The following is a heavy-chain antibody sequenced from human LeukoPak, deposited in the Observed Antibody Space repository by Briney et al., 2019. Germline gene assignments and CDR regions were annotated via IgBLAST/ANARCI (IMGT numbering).Heavy chain of an antibody. CDR3: ARHLDALIVGAHFDY. D-gene: IGHD1-26*01. CDR2: INHSGST. CDR1: GGSFSGYY. J-gene: IGHJ4*02. Sequence: SETLSLTCAVYGGSFSGYYWSWIRQPPGKGLEWIGEINHSGSTNYNPSLKSRVTISVDTSKNQFSLKLSSVTAADTAVYYCARHLDALIVGAHFDYWGQGTLVTVSS. V-gene: IGHV4-34*01.